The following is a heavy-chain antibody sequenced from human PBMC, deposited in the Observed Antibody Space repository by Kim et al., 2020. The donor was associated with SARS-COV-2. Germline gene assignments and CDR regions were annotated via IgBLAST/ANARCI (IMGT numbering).Heavy chain of an antibody. Sequence: SETLSLTCAISGASISSTNWWSWVRLPPEKGLEWIGEIFHSGSTNYNPSLKSRVTMSLDKTKNQFSLNLGSVTAADTAVYYCARRKEMSTSFYYYYYMDVWGKGTTVTVSS. CDR1: GASISSTNW. D-gene: IGHD1-1*01. CDR2: IFHSGST. CDR3: ARRKEMSTSFYYYYYMDV. V-gene: IGHV4-4*02. J-gene: IGHJ6*03.